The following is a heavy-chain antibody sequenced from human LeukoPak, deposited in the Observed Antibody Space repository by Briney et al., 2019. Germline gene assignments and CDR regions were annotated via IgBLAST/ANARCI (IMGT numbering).Heavy chain of an antibody. D-gene: IGHD2-15*01. CDR1: GYTFTSYG. CDR2: ISAYNGNT. Sequence: ASVKVSCKASGYTFTSYGISWVRQAPGQGLEWMGWISAYNGNTNYAQKLQGRVTMTTDTSTSTAYMEPRSLRSDDTAVYYCARVLKHYCSGGSCYFDYWGQGTLVTVSS. V-gene: IGHV1-18*01. J-gene: IGHJ4*02. CDR3: ARVLKHYCSGGSCYFDY.